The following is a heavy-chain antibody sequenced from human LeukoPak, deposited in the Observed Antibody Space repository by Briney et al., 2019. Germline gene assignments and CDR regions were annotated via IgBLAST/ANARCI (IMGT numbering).Heavy chain of an antibody. CDR3: ARTRLYCSGGSCYSEYFDY. J-gene: IGHJ4*02. CDR2: ISAYNGNT. D-gene: IGHD2-15*01. Sequence: ASVKVSCKASGYTFTSYDINWVRQATGRGLEWMGWISAYNGNTNYAQKLQGRVTMTTDTSTSTAYMELRSLRSDDTAVYYCARTRLYCSGGSCYSEYFDYWGQGTLVTVSS. V-gene: IGHV1-18*01. CDR1: GYTFTSYD.